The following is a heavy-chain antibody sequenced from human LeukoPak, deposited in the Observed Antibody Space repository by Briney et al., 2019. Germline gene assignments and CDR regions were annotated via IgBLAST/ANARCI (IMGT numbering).Heavy chain of an antibody. V-gene: IGHV3-74*01. J-gene: IGHJ2*01. CDR3: ARSEAVAWSFDL. CDR2: LNTDGRDT. D-gene: IGHD6-19*01. Sequence: GGSLRLSCVASGFILSAYCMHWVRQAPGKGLVWVSRLNTDGRDTRYADSVQGRFTISRDNAKNTLYLQMNSLRAEDTAVYYCARSEAVAWSFDLWGRGTLVTVSS. CDR1: GFILSAYC.